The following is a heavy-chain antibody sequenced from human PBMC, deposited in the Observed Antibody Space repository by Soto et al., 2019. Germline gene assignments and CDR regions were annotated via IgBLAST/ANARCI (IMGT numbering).Heavy chain of an antibody. CDR3: ARVKKPRLKYSNSSVHWFDP. D-gene: IGHD6-6*01. J-gene: IGHJ5*02. CDR1: GGSLSSYY. V-gene: IGHV4-59*01. Sequence: WETLSLTGTVSGGSLSSYYWSWIRQPPGKGLEWIGYIYYSGSTNYNPSLKSRVTISVDTSKNQFTLKLSSVTAADTAVYYCARVKKPRLKYSNSSVHWFDPCGQGTLVTVSS. CDR2: IYYSGST.